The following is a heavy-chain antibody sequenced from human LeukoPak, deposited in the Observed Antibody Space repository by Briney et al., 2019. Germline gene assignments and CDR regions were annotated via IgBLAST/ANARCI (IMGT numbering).Heavy chain of an antibody. CDR2: IYHSGNT. CDR3: ARDPLDSKSWASRAFDI. CDR1: GGSISTGGYY. D-gene: IGHD3-22*01. J-gene: IGHJ3*02. V-gene: IGHV4-31*03. Sequence: PSETLSLTCIVSGGSISTGGYYWSWLRQHPGKGLEWIAYIYHSGNTYYNPSLKSRVIISVDTSKNQFSLRLSSVTAADTAVYYCARDPLDSKSWASRAFDIWGQGTMVTVSS.